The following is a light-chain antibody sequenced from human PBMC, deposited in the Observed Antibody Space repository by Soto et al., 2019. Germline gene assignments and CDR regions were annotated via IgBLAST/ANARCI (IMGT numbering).Light chain of an antibody. CDR2: DAS. Sequence: DIVLTQSPATLSSSPGNRATLSCRASQSVSGYLAWYQQKPGQAPRLLIYDASNRASGVPARYSGSGSGTDFTLTISCLASEDFAVYYCQQRFNWPSTFGGGTTVEIK. CDR1: QSVSGY. J-gene: IGKJ4*01. CDR3: QQRFNWPST. V-gene: IGKV3-11*01.